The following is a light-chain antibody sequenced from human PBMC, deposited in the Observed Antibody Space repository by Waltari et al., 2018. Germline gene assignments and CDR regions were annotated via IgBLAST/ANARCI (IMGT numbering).Light chain of an antibody. CDR2: GAS. CDR3: QQYKNWPPWT. CDR1: QNVSSN. J-gene: IGKJ1*01. V-gene: IGKV3-15*01. Sequence: IVMPPSPATLSVSPGERATLSCRASQNVSSNLDWYQQKPGQAPRLLIYGASTRATGIPARFSGSGSGTEFTLTISSLQSEDFAVYYCQQYKNWPPWTFGQGTKVEIK.